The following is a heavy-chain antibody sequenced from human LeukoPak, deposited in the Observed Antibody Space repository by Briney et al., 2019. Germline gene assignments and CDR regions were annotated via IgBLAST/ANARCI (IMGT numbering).Heavy chain of an antibody. CDR3: ARGLPSYSSGWFFDF. CDR2: IHSVARTI. J-gene: IGHJ4*02. Sequence: GGSLRLSCAASGFTFSTLTMNWVRQAPGKGLEWVSYIHSVARTISYADSVKGRFTISRDNAKNSVYLQLNSLRGDDTAVYYCARGLPSYSSGWFFDFWGQGTLVTVAS. CDR1: GFTFSTLT. V-gene: IGHV3-48*01. D-gene: IGHD6-19*01.